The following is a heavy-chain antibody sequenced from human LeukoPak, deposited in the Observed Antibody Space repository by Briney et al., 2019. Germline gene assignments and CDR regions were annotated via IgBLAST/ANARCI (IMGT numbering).Heavy chain of an antibody. J-gene: IGHJ1*01. V-gene: IGHV1-58*02. CDR3: AAIQGYCSSTSCYSYFQH. D-gene: IGHD2-2*01. Sequence: SVKVSCKASGFTFTSSAMQWVRRARGQRLEWIGWIVVGSGNTNYAQKFQERVTITRDMSTSTAYMELSSLRSEDTAVYYCAAIQGYCSSTSCYSYFQHWGQGTLVTVSS. CDR1: GFTFTSSA. CDR2: IVVGSGNT.